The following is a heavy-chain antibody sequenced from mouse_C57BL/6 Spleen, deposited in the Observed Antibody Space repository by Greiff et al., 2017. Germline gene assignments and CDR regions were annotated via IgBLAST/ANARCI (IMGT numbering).Heavy chain of an antibody. D-gene: IGHD1-1*01. J-gene: IGHJ1*03. CDR3: ARREYGGRSYVGYFDV. Sequence: VQLQQSGAELVRPGTSVKVSCKASGYAFTNYLIEWVKQRPGQGLEWIGVINPGSGGTTYNEKFKGKATLTADKSSSTAYMQLSSLTSEDSAVYFCARREYGGRSYVGYFDVWGTGTTVTVSS. V-gene: IGHV1-54*01. CDR2: INPGSGGT. CDR1: GYAFTNYL.